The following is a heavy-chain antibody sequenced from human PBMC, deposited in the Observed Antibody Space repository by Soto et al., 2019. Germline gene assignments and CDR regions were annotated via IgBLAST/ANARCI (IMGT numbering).Heavy chain of an antibody. D-gene: IGHD3-22*01. CDR2: ISSSSSYI. CDR3: ARDLYYDSSGYFDY. Sequence: GGSLRLSCVASECPFSSYSMNWVRQAPGKGLEWVSSISSSSSYIYYADSVKGRFTISRDNAKNSLYLQMNSLRAEDTAVYYCARDLYYDSSGYFDYWGQGTLVTVSS. CDR1: ECPFSSYS. V-gene: IGHV3-21*01. J-gene: IGHJ4*02.